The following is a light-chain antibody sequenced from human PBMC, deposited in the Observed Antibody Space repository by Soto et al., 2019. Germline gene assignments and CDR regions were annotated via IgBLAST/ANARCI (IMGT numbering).Light chain of an antibody. CDR1: QSVSSY. Sequence: IVWPQSPATLSLSPGERATLSCRASQSVSSYLAWYQQKPGQAPRLLIYDASNRATGIPARFSGSGSGTDFTLTVSSLEPEDFAVYYCQQRSNWPPTFGQGTRLAIK. CDR2: DAS. V-gene: IGKV3-11*01. J-gene: IGKJ5*01. CDR3: QQRSNWPPT.